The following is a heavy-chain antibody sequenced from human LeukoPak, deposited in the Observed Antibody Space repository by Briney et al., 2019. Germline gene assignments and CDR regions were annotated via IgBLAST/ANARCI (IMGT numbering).Heavy chain of an antibody. CDR1: GFTFSDYW. CDR3: ARWRGSTSERSDY. CDR2: IKQNGSAK. D-gene: IGHD2-2*01. Sequence: GGSLRLSCTASGFTFSDYWMTWVRQAPGKGLEWVANIKQNGSAKYYVDSVKGRFTISRDNAKNSLYLQMDSLRVEDTATYYCARWRGSTSERSDYWGQGTLVTVSS. J-gene: IGHJ4*02. V-gene: IGHV3-7*01.